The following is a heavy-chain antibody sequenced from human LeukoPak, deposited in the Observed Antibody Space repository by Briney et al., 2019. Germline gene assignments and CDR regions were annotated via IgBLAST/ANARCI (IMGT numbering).Heavy chain of an antibody. D-gene: IGHD5-12*01. Sequence: ASVKVSCKVSGYTLTELSMHWVRQAPGKGLEWMGGFDPEDGETIYAQKFQGRVTVTEDTSTDTAYMELSSLRSEDTAVYYCATCGFYYSDYYGMDVWGQGTTVTVSS. V-gene: IGHV1-24*01. CDR2: FDPEDGET. CDR1: GYTLTELS. CDR3: ATCGFYYSDYYGMDV. J-gene: IGHJ6*02.